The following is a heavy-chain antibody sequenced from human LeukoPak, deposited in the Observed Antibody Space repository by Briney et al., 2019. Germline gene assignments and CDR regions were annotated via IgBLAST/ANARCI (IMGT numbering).Heavy chain of an antibody. CDR2: ISSSSSTI. Sequence: GGSLRLSCAASGFTFSSYSMNWVRQAPGKGLEWVSYISSSSSTIYYADSVKGRFTISRDNAKNSLYLQMNSLRAEDTAVYYCARIIWDIVVVLAAYYMDVWGKGTTVTVSS. CDR3: ARIIWDIVVVLAAYYMDV. D-gene: IGHD2-2*01. V-gene: IGHV3-48*04. CDR1: GFTFSSYS. J-gene: IGHJ6*03.